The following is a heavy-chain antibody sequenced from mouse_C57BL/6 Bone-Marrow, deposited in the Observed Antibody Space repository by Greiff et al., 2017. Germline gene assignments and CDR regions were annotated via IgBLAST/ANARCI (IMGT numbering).Heavy chain of an antibody. CDR2: IFPGSGRT. CDR1: GYTFTSHW. D-gene: IGHD1-1*01. J-gene: IGHJ3*01. CDR3: ARGSHYYGSGLAY. V-gene: IGHV1-56*01. Sequence: QVKLQQSGPELVRPGASVKISCKAPGYTFTSHWMQWVRQRPGQGLDWIGEIFPGSGRTYYNEKFKGKAPLTVDTSSSTAYMQLSSLTYEDSAVYCCARGSHYYGSGLAYWGQGTLVTVSA.